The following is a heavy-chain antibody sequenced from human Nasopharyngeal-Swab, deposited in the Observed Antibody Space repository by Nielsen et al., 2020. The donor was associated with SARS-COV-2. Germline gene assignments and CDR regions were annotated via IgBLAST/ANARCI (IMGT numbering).Heavy chain of an antibody. V-gene: IGHV3-23*01. CDR2: ISGSGGST. Sequence: GESLKISCAASGFTFSSYAMSWVRQAPGKGLEWVSAISGSGGSTYYADSVKGRFTISRDNSKNTLYLQMNSLRAEDTAVYYCAKDGENSSGYSDFFDYWGQGTLVTVSS. CDR1: GFTFSSYA. D-gene: IGHD3-22*01. CDR3: AKDGENSSGYSDFFDY. J-gene: IGHJ4*02.